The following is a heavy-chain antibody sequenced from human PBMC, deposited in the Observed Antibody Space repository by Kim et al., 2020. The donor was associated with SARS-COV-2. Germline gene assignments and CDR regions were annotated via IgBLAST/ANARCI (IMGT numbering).Heavy chain of an antibody. CDR1: GFTVSSNY. CDR3: AKGYCSGGSCYSVYFDS. Sequence: GGSLRLSCAASGFTVSSNYMSWVRQAPGKGLEWVSVIYSSGTTYYTDSVKGLFTISRDKSKNTLYLQMNSLRAEDTAVYYCAKGYCSGGSCYSVYFDSWGQGTLVSVSS. J-gene: IGHJ4*02. V-gene: IGHV3-66*02. D-gene: IGHD2-15*01. CDR2: IYSSGTT.